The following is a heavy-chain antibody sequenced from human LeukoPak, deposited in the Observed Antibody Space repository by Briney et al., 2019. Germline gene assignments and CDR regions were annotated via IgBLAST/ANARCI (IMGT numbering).Heavy chain of an antibody. V-gene: IGHV3-53*01. J-gene: IGHJ4*02. CDR3: ARDGQERDTSAPHY. CDR2: IYSDGSI. Sequence: PGGSLRLSCAASGFTVSSNHMSWVRQAPGEGLEWVSVIYSDGSINYADSVKGQFTLSRDNSKNTLCLQMNSLRAEDTAVYYCARDGQERDTSAPHYWGQGTLVTVSS. CDR1: GFTVSSNH. D-gene: IGHD3-22*01.